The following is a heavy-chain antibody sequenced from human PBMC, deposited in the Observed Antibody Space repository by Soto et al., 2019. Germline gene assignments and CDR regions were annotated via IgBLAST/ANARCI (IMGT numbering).Heavy chain of an antibody. Sequence: QVQLVQSGAEVKKPGASVKVSCKASGYTFTSYGISWVRQAPGQGLEWMGWNSAYKGNTNYAQKLQGRVTMTTDTNTSTAYKERKSLSSDDTAVYYGERGSNDLDYWGQGTLVTVSS. V-gene: IGHV1-18*01. CDR1: GYTFTSYG. D-gene: IGHD1-1*01. CDR2: NSAYKGNT. J-gene: IGHJ4*02. CDR3: ERGSNDLDY.